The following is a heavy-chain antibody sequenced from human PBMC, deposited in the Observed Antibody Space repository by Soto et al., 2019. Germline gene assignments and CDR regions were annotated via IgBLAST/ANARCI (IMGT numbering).Heavy chain of an antibody. CDR3: ARDRGDFWSGTYYFDY. V-gene: IGHV1-18*04. D-gene: IGHD3-3*01. CDR2: ISAYNGNT. J-gene: IGHJ4*02. Sequence: ASVKVSCKASGYTFTSYGISWVRQAPGQGLEWMGWISAYNGNTNYAQKLQGRFTMTTDTSTSTAYMELRSLRSDDTAVYYCARDRGDFWSGTYYFDYWGQGTLVTVSS. CDR1: GYTFTSYG.